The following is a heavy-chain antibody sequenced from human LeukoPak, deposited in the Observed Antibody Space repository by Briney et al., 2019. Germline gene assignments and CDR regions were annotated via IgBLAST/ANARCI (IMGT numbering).Heavy chain of an antibody. D-gene: IGHD3-10*01. J-gene: IGHJ4*02. CDR1: GGSFSVYY. V-gene: IGHV4-34*01. CDR3: ARGLPRYYYGSGSPVAY. CDR2: ISHSGST. Sequence: SETLSLTCAVYGGSFSVYYWSWIRQPPGKRLGWIGEISHSGSTNYNPSLKSRVTITLDTSKNQFSLKLSYGTGADTAVFYYARGLPRYYYGSGSPVAYLGQGNLAAVSS.